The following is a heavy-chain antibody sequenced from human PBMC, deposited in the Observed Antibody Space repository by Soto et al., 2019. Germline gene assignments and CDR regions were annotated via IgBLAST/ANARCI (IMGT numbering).Heavy chain of an antibody. Sequence: GSLRLSCAASGFTFSSYAMHWVRQAPGKGLEWVEVISYDGRNKYYADFVKGRFTISRDYSKNTFYLQMSSLRAEDTAVYYCARETILYYYDSSGYGPDYWGQGTLVTVSS. D-gene: IGHD3-22*01. CDR1: GFTFSSYA. V-gene: IGHV3-30*04. CDR3: ARETILYYYDSSGYGPDY. J-gene: IGHJ4*02. CDR2: ISYDGRNK.